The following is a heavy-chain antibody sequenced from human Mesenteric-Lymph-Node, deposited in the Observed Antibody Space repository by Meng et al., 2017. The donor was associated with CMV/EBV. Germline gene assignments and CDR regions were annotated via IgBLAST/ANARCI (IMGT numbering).Heavy chain of an antibody. CDR3: TKDGGSGWPASYYFDY. CDR1: GFTFSFYG. J-gene: IGHJ4*02. Sequence: GESLKISCAASGFTFSFYGMYWVRQAPGKGLEWVAFIPYDGSKKYYADSVKGRFTISRDNSKNTLYLEMNSLRAEDTALYYCTKDGGSGWPASYYFDYWGQGTLVTVSS. CDR2: IPYDGSKK. V-gene: IGHV3-30*02. D-gene: IGHD2-15*01.